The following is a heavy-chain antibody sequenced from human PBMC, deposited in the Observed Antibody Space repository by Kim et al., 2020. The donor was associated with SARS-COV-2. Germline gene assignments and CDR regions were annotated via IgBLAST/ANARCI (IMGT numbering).Heavy chain of an antibody. Sequence: ASVKVSCKASGYTFTSYGISWVRQAPGQGLEWMGWISAYNGNTNYAQKLQGRVTMTTDTSTSTAYMELRSLRSDDTAVYYCARPNRGNTVTRNYYYGMDVWGQGTTVTVSS. CDR1: GYTFTSYG. V-gene: IGHV1-18*04. D-gene: IGHD4-17*01. CDR2: ISAYNGNT. CDR3: ARPNRGNTVTRNYYYGMDV. J-gene: IGHJ6*02.